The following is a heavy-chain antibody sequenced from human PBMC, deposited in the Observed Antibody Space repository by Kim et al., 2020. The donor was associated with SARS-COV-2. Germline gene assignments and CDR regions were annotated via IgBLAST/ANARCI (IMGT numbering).Heavy chain of an antibody. CDR1: GGTFRAHT. Sequence: SVKVSCETSGGTFRAHTISWVRQAPGQGLEWMGVIIPLFGSPNYAQKFQGRVTITADGSSNTAYLELSSLRSEDTAIYYCALLNDYGNYVQAAGLDVWGQGTTVTVS. CDR3: ALLNDYGNYVQAAGLDV. CDR2: IIPLFGSP. V-gene: IGHV1-69*13. D-gene: IGHD4-4*01. J-gene: IGHJ6*02.